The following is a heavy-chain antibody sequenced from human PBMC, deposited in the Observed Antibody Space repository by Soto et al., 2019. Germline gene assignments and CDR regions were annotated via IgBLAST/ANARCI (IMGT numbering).Heavy chain of an antibody. J-gene: IGHJ6*02. Sequence: PGESLKISCSASGYDFTSHWHGWARQMPGKGLEWMGIVHGGDSDSRYSPPFQGQVTVSADKSINTAYLQWSSLKASDTATYYCARRSCSGDSCLQYWYYGFDVWGQGTTVTVSS. CDR1: GYDFTSHW. D-gene: IGHD2-15*01. CDR2: VHGGDSDS. CDR3: ARRSCSGDSCLQYWYYGFDV. V-gene: IGHV5-51*01.